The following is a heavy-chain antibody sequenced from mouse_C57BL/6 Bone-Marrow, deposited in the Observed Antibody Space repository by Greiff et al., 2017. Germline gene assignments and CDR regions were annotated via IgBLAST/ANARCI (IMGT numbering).Heavy chain of an antibody. CDR2: IYPGSGST. J-gene: IGHJ3*01. CDR3: ARRGGFGWLAY. CDR1: GYTFTSYW. V-gene: IGHV1-55*01. Sequence: QVQLQQSGAELVKPGASVKMSCKASGYTFTSYWITWGKQRPGQGLEWIGDIYPGSGSTNYNEKFKGKATLTVDPSSSTAYMQLRSLTSEDSAVYYCARRGGFGWLAYWGQGTLVTVSA.